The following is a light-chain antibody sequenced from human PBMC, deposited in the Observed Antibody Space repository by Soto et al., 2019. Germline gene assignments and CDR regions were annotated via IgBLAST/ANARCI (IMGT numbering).Light chain of an antibody. CDR3: MQALQTPPT. Sequence: DLVMTQSPLSLPVTPGEPASISCRSSQSLLHSNGYNYLDWYLQKPGQSPQLLIYLGSNRASGVPYRFSGSGAGTDFTLKISRVEAEDVGVSYCMQALQTPPTFGQGTRLEIK. CDR1: QSLLHSNGYNY. J-gene: IGKJ5*01. CDR2: LGS. V-gene: IGKV2-28*01.